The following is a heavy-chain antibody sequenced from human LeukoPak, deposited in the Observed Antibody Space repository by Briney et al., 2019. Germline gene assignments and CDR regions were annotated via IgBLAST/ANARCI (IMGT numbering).Heavy chain of an antibody. CDR3: ASCSGGSCYSFDY. CDR2: IYSGGST. Sequence: GGSLRLSCAASGFTVSSNYMSWVRQAPGKGLEWVSVIYSGGSTYYADSVKGRLTISRHNSKNTLYLQMNSLRAEDTAVYYCASCSGGSCYSFDYWGQGTLVTVSS. CDR1: GFTVSSNY. J-gene: IGHJ4*02. D-gene: IGHD2-15*01. V-gene: IGHV3-53*04.